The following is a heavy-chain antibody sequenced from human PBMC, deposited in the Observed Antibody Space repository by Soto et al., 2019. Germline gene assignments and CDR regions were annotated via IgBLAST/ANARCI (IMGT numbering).Heavy chain of an antibody. D-gene: IGHD3-3*01. V-gene: IGHV1-69*01. J-gene: IGHJ6*01. Sequence: TVKVSCKASGGTFSSYAISWVRQAPGQGLEWMGGIIPIFGTANYAQKFQGRVTITADESTSTAYMELSSLRSEDTAVYYCARNLRFXEWFRPLPYYYYYGMDVWGQGTTVTVSS. CDR2: IIPIFGTA. CDR1: GGTFSSYA. CDR3: ARNLRFXEWFRPLPYYYYYGMDV.